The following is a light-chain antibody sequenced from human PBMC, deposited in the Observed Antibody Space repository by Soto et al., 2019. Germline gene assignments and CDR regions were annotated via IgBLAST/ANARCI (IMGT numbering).Light chain of an antibody. CDR1: SSDVGSYNL. J-gene: IGLJ2*01. Sequence: QSVLTQPASVSGSPGQSITISCTGTSSDVGSYNLVSWYQQHPGKAPKLMTYEVSKRPSGVSNRFSGSKSGNTASLTISGLQAEDEADYYCCSYAGSSTDVVFGGGTKLTVL. CDR2: EVS. CDR3: CSYAGSSTDVV. V-gene: IGLV2-23*02.